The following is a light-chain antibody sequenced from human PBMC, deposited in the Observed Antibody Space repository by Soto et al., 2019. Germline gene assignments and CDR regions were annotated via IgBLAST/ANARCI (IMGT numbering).Light chain of an antibody. CDR2: GAS. J-gene: IGKJ1*01. CDR1: QSVSNN. CDR3: QQYNNWWT. V-gene: IGKV3-15*01. Sequence: EIVMTQSPATLSVSPGERATLSCRASQSVSNNLAWYQKKPGQAPRLLIYGASTRATGIPARFSGSGSGTEFTLTISSLQSEYFAVYYGQQYNNWWTFGQGTKVEIK.